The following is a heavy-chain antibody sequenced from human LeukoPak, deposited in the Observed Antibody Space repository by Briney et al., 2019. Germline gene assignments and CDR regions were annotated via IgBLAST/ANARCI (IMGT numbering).Heavy chain of an antibody. CDR1: GGSISSSSYY. J-gene: IGHJ3*02. CDR3: ARLPIGDAFDI. CDR2: IYYSGST. V-gene: IGHV4-39*01. Sequence: SETLSLTCTVSGGSISSSSYYWGWIRQPPGKGLVWIGSIYYSGSTYYNPSLKSRVTISVDTSKNQFSLKLSSVTAADKAVYYCARLPIGDAFDIWGQGTMVTVSS.